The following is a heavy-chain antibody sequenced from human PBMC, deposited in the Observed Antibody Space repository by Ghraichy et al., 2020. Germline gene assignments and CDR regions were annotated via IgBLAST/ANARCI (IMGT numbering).Heavy chain of an antibody. CDR3: TRDPIYYDSSGYYYESLSGYFDY. CDR1: GFTFGDYA. CDR2: IRSKAYGGTT. J-gene: IGHJ4*02. V-gene: IGHV3-49*04. Sequence: GGSLRLSCTASGFTFGDYAMSWVRQAPGKGLEWVGFIRSKAYGGTTEYAASVKGRFTISRDASKSIAYLQMNSLKTEDTAVYYCTRDPIYYDSSGYYYESLSGYFDYWGQGTLVTVSS. D-gene: IGHD3-22*01.